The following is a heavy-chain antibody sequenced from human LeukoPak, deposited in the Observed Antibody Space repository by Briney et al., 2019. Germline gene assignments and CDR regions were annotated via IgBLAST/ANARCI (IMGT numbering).Heavy chain of an antibody. CDR1: GFTFSSYW. CDR3: AAYDFWSGPHFDP. J-gene: IGHJ5*02. V-gene: IGHV3-74*01. D-gene: IGHD3-3*01. Sequence: QPGGSLRLSCAASGFTFSSYWMHWVRQAPGKGLVWVSRINTDGSSTSYADSVKGRFTISRDNAKNTLYLQMNSLRGEDTAVYYCAAYDFWSGPHFDPWGQGTLVTVSS. CDR2: INTDGSST.